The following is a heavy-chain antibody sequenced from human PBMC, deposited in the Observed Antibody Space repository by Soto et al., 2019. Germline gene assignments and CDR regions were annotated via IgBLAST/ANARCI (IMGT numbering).Heavy chain of an antibody. CDR1: GGSISSGGYY. V-gene: IGHV4-31*03. CDR2: IYYSGST. CDR3: ARVPALSYGSFDY. D-gene: IGHD5-18*01. J-gene: IGHJ4*02. Sequence: SETLSLTCTVSGGSISSGGYYWSWISQHPGKGLEWIGYIYYSGSTYYNPSLKSRVTISVDTSKNQFSLKLSSVTAADTAVYYCARVPALSYGSFDYWGQGTLVTVSS.